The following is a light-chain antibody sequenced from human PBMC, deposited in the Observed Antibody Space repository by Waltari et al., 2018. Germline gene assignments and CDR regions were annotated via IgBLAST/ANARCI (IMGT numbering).Light chain of an antibody. J-gene: IGKJ2*01. V-gene: IGKV1-33*01. CDR3: QQYDNLPYT. CDR1: QDISNY. CDR2: EAS. Sequence: DIQMTQSPSSLSASVADRVTITCQASQDISNYLHWYQQKPGKAPKLLIYEASNLETGVPSRFSGSGSGTDFTFTISSLQPEDIATYYCQQYDNLPYTFGQGTKLEIK.